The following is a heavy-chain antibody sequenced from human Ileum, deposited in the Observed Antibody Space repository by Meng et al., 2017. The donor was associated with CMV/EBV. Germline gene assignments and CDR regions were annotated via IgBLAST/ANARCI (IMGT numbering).Heavy chain of an antibody. V-gene: IGHV4-4*02. CDR3: ARLLTLAPRPIDF. D-gene: IGHD6-6*01. CDR1: GASISSSNL. J-gene: IGHJ4*02. Sequence: QVQLQQWGAGLLKPSGTLSLTCAVSGASISSSNLWIWVRQPPGKGLEWIGQVYHSGSTNYNPSLKSPVTISLDKSKSQFSLNLTSVTAADTALYYCARLLTLAPRPIDFWGQGSLVTVSS. CDR2: VYHSGST.